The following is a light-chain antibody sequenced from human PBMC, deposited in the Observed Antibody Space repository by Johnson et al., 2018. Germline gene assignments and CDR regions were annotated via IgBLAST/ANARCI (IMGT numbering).Light chain of an antibody. CDR3: GTWDSSLSAGNV. CDR2: ENN. V-gene: IGLV1-51*02. J-gene: IGLJ1*01. CDR1: SSNIGNNY. Sequence: QSVLTQPPSMSAAPGQKVTISCSGSSSNIGNNYVSWYQQLPGTAPKLLIYENNKRPSGIPDRFSGSKSGTSATLGITGLPTGDEADYYCGTWDSSLSAGNVFGTGTKVTVL.